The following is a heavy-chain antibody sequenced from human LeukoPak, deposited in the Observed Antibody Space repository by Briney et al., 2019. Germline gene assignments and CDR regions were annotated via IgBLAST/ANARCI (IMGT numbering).Heavy chain of an antibody. CDR2: IYYSGST. CDR3: ARLGSTVVWDYYYGMDV. Sequence: PSETLSLTCTVSGGSISSYYWSWTRQPPGKGLEWIGYIYYSGSTNYNPSLKSRVTISVDTSKNQFSLKLSSVTAADTAVYYCARLGSTVVWDYYYGMDVWGQGTTVTVSS. J-gene: IGHJ6*02. CDR1: GGSISSYY. V-gene: IGHV4-59*08. D-gene: IGHD4-23*01.